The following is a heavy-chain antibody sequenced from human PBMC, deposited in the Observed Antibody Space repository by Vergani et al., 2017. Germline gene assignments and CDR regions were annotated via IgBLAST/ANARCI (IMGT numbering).Heavy chain of an antibody. Sequence: QVQLVQSGAEVKKPGASVKVSCKASGYTFTSYGISWVRQAPGQGLEWMGWNSAYNGNTKYAQKLQGRVTMTTDTSTSTAYMELRSLRSEGTAVYYCATEGYCSSTSCYTRWFDPWGQGTLVTVSS. CDR1: GYTFTSYG. CDR2: NSAYNGNT. D-gene: IGHD2-2*02. CDR3: ATEGYCSSTSCYTRWFDP. V-gene: IGHV1-18*01. J-gene: IGHJ5*02.